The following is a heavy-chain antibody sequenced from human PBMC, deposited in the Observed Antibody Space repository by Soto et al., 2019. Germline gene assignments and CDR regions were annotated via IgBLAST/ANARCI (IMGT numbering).Heavy chain of an antibody. CDR2: IWSDGSNK. Sequence: PGGFLRLSCAAPVFTFSSYGLHWFRQAPGNVLERVAFIWSDGSNKYYADSVKGRFTISRDNSKNTLYLQMNSLRAEDTAVYYCARDYDFWSGSSQYYYYYGMDVWGQGTTVTVSS. D-gene: IGHD3-3*01. CDR3: ARDYDFWSGSSQYYYYYGMDV. J-gene: IGHJ6*02. CDR1: VFTFSSYG. V-gene: IGHV3-33*01.